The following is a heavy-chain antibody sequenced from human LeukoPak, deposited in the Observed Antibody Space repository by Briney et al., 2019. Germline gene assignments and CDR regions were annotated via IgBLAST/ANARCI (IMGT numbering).Heavy chain of an antibody. Sequence: SETLSLTCTVSGGSISSGSDYWGWIRQPPGKGLEWIGNIYYSGSTYYNPSLKSRVTISVDTSTNQFSLKLSSVTAADTAVYYCASGGGGYVFDYWGQGTLVTVSS. CDR3: ASGGGGYVFDY. J-gene: IGHJ4*02. D-gene: IGHD3-16*01. V-gene: IGHV4-39*07. CDR2: IYYSGST. CDR1: GGSISSGSDY.